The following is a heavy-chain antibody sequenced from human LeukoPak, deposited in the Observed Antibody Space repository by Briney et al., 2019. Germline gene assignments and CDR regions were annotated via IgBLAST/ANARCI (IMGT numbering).Heavy chain of an antibody. V-gene: IGHV3-74*01. CDR3: ARDRGAPDSFDL. D-gene: IGHD3-10*01. J-gene: IGHJ3*01. CDR2: ISSDGSST. CDR1: GFTSSVYW. Sequence: GGSLRLSCATSGFTSSVYWMYWVRQAPGKGLVWVSRISSDGSSTTYADSVKGRFTMSRDNAKNTLYLQMGSLRAEDTAVYYCARDRGAPDSFDLWGLGTMVTVSS.